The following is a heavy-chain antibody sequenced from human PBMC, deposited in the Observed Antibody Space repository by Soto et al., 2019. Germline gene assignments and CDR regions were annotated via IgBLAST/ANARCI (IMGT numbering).Heavy chain of an antibody. CDR2: IWYDGSNQ. CDR1: GFTFSHYG. D-gene: IGHD6-6*01. J-gene: IGHJ4*02. V-gene: IGHV3-33*01. CDR3: ARGGPSKYSSSSFFDY. Sequence: GGSLRLSCAASGFTFSHYGMHWVRQAPSKGLEWVAVIWYDGSNQHYVDSVKGRFTISRDNSKKTLYLQMDSLRAEDTAVYYCARGGPSKYSSSSFFDYWGQGTLVTVSS.